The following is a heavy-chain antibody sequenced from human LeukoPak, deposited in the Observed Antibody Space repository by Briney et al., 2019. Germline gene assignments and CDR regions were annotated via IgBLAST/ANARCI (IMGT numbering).Heavy chain of an antibody. CDR1: GYTFTGYY. D-gene: IGHD3-10*01. CDR3: AREWGGSITMVRGAYDY. CDR2: INPNSGGT. J-gene: IGHJ4*02. V-gene: IGHV1-2*02. Sequence: ASVKVSCKASGYTFTGYYMHWVRQAPGQGLEWMGWINPNSGGTNYAQKFQGRVTMTRDTSISTAYMELSRLRSEDTAGYYCAREWGGSITMVRGAYDYWGQGTLVTVSS.